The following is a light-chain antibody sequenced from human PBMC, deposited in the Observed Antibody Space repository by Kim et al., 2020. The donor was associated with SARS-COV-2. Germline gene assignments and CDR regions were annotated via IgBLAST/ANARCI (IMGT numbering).Light chain of an antibody. J-gene: IGKJ2*01. CDR2: TAS. V-gene: IGKV1-33*01. Sequence: DIQMTQSPSSLSASVGDRVTITCQASQDIKNHLNWYQQRPGKAPKVLIYTASNLETGVPSRFSGSGFGTDFTLTITSLQPAEVGTYYCHHYGDVFTLGPGTKLTI. CDR1: QDIKNH. CDR3: HHYGDVFT.